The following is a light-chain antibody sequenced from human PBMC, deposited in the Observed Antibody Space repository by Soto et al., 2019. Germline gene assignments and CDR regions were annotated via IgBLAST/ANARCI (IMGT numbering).Light chain of an antibody. CDR2: EGS. J-gene: IGLJ2*01. Sequence: QSALTQPASVSGSPGQSITISCTGTSSDVGSYNLVSWYQQHPGKAPNLMLYEGSKRPSGVSNHFSGSKSGNTASLTISGLQAEDEADYYCCSYVGSRTLVFGGGTKLTVL. CDR3: CSYVGSRTLV. CDR1: SSDVGSYNL. V-gene: IGLV2-23*01.